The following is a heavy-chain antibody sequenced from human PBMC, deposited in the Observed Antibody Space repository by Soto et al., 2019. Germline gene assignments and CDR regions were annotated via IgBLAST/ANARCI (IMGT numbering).Heavy chain of an antibody. CDR3: ARQHYYDFWSGYYTN. CDR1: GGTFSSYT. D-gene: IGHD3-3*01. CDR2: IIPILGIA. Sequence: ASVKVSCKASGGTFSSYTISWVRQAPGQGLEWMGRIIPILGIANYAQKFQGRVTITADKSTSTAYMELSSLRSEDTAVYYCARQHYYDFWSGYYTNWGQGTLVTVSS. V-gene: IGHV1-69*02. J-gene: IGHJ4*02.